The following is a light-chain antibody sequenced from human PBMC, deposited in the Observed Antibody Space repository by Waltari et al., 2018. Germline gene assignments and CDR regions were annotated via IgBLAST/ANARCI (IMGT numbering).Light chain of an antibody. CDR1: SSDIGAYNR. J-gene: IGLJ2*01. CDR2: EVD. CDR3: SSYASSDTL. V-gene: IGLV2-11*01. Sequence: QAALTQSPSVSGSPGQSVTISCTGTSSDIGAYNRVSWYQQHPGKAPKLIIYEVDKRPSVFSDRFAGSKSGNTASLTISGLQAEDDADYYCSSYASSDTLFGGGTRLTVL.